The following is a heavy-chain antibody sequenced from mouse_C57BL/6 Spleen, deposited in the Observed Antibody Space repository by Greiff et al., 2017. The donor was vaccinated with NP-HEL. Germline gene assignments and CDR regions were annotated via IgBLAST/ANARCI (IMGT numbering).Heavy chain of an antibody. D-gene: IGHD1-1*01. CDR3: ARSIVATPFDY. CDR2: IDPSDSYT. CDR1: GYTFTSYW. J-gene: IGHJ2*01. V-gene: IGHV1-69*01. Sequence: QVHVKQPGAELVMPGASVKLSCKASGYTFTSYWMHWVKQRPGQGLEWIGEIDPSDSYTNYNQKFKGKSTLTVDKSSSTAYMQLSSLTSADSAVYYCARSIVATPFDYWGQGTTLTVSS.